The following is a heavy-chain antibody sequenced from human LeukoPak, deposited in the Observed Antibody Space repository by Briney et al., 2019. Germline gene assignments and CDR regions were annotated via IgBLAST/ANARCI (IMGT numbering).Heavy chain of an antibody. CDR1: GFTFSSYC. V-gene: IGHV1-69*01. J-gene: IGHJ4*02. Sequence: GGSLRLSCAASGFTFSSYCMSWVRQAPGQGLEWMGGIIPTFGTANYAQKFQGRVTITADESTSTAYMELSSLRSEDTAVYYCARKKTDSSGVFHYWGQGTLVTVSS. CDR3: ARKKTDSSGVFHY. CDR2: IIPTFGTA. D-gene: IGHD3-22*01.